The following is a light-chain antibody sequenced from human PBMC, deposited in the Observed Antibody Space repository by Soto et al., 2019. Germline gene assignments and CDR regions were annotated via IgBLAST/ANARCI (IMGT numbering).Light chain of an antibody. CDR2: KVS. V-gene: IGLV2-14*01. J-gene: IGLJ1*01. Sequence: QSVLTQPASVSGSPGQSITISCTGTSSDVGGYNYVSWYQQHPGKAPKLMIYKVSNRPSGVSNRSSGSKSGNTASLTISGLQAEDEADYYCTSYTSTTTYVFGTGTKVTVL. CDR3: TSYTSTTTYV. CDR1: SSDVGGYNY.